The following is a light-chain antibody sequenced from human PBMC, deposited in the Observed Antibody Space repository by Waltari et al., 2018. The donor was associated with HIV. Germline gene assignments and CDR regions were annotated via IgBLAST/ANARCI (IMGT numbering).Light chain of an antibody. CDR2: KDS. CDR1: VLPNQY. V-gene: IGLV3-25*03. J-gene: IGLJ3*02. CDR3: QSAESTGIGV. Sequence: SYELTQPPSVSVSPGQTARITCSGDVLPNQYAYWYQQMPGQAPVLVIYKDSERPSGIPERFSASSSGTTVTLTISGVQAEDEADYYCQSAESTGIGVFGGGTKLTVL.